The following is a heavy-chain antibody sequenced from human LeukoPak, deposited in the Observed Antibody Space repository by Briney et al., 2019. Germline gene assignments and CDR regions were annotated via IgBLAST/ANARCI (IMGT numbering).Heavy chain of an antibody. Sequence: SETLSLTCTVSGGSISSYYWSWIRQPPGKGLEWIGYIYYSGSTNYNPSLKSRVTISVDTSKNQFSLKLSSVTAADTAVYYCARTRGYCSGGSCQRPYYHYGMDVWGQGTTVTVSS. V-gene: IGHV4-59*12. J-gene: IGHJ6*02. CDR1: GGSISSYY. D-gene: IGHD2-15*01. CDR2: IYYSGST. CDR3: ARTRGYCSGGSCQRPYYHYGMDV.